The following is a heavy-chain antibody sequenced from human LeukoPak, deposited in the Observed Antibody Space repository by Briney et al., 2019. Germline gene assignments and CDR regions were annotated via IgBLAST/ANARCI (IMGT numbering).Heavy chain of an antibody. D-gene: IGHD6-13*01. CDR3: ARDVGYSTSW. CDR2: IYYSGRT. J-gene: IGHJ4*02. Sequence: SETLSLTCTVSGGSISSYYWSWIRQPPGEGLEWIGSIYYSGRTNYNPSLKSRVAISVDTSKNQFSLKLSSVTAADTAVYYCARDVGYSTSWWGQGTLVTVSS. V-gene: IGHV4-59*01. CDR1: GGSISSYY.